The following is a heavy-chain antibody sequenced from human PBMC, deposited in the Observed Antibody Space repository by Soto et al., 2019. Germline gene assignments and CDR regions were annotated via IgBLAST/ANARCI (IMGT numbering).Heavy chain of an antibody. V-gene: IGHV3-48*01. D-gene: IGHD4-17*01. CDR3: ARDLHYAFDI. Sequence: GGSLRLSCAASGFTFTTYSMNWVRQAPGKGLEWVSYISSPSSSIYYADSVKGRFTISSDNVKNSLYLQMNSLRAEDTGVYYYARDLHYAFDIWGQGTMDTVSS. CDR2: ISSPSSSI. CDR1: GFTFTTYS. J-gene: IGHJ3*02.